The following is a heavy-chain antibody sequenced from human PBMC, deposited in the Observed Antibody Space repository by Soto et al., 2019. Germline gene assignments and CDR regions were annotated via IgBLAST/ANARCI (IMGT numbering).Heavy chain of an antibody. D-gene: IGHD3-22*01. CDR1: GYTFTSYG. CDR2: ISAYNGNT. V-gene: IGHV1-18*04. J-gene: IGHJ4*02. CDR3: ARASGGEYYDSRQYYYSY. Sequence: ASVKVSCKASGYTFTSYGISWVRQAPGQGLEWMGWISAYNGNTNYAQKLQGRVTMTTDTSTSTAYMELRSLRSDDTAMYYCARASGGEYYDSRQYYYSYWGQGTLVTVSS.